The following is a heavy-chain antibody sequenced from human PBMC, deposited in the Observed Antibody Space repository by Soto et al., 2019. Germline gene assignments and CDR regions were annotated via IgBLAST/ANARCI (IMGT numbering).Heavy chain of an antibody. CDR1: GLTFGSRA. V-gene: IGHV3-23*01. J-gene: IGHJ4*02. CDR3: ARGSTDSYPGSRIFDF. CDR2: ITDTGGDA. Sequence: GSLRLSCVASGLTFGSRAMSWVRQAPGEGLQWVSTITDTGGDAKYADSVRGRFVISRDNSKKTLYLQMTSLTAEDSAMYYCARGSTDSYPGSRIFDFWGRGTLVTVSS. D-gene: IGHD3-10*01.